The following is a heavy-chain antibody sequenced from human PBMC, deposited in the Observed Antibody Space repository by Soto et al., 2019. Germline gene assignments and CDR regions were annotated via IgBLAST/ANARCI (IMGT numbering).Heavy chain of an antibody. CDR2: IRSKAYGGTT. CDR3: TRVDLDFWSGYSGTSGY. CDR1: GFTFGDYA. D-gene: IGHD3-3*01. J-gene: IGHJ4*02. V-gene: IGHV3-49*03. Sequence: EVQLVESGGGLVQPGRSLRLSGTASGFTFGDYAMSWFRQAPGKGLEWVGFIRSKAYGGTTEYAASVKGRFTISRDDSKRISYLQMNSLKTEDTAVYYCTRVDLDFWSGYSGTSGYWGQGTLVTVSS.